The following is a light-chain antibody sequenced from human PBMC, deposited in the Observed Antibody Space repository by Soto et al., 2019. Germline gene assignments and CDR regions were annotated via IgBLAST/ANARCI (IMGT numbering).Light chain of an antibody. J-gene: IGKJ5*01. Sequence: DNQPTQSPSSISASVGDRVTITCRASQAVNSWLAWFQQKPGMAPKLVIYDVSSLQSGVPSRFSGSGSGTEFTLTISSLQPEDFATYYCQQSNNHPISFGQGTRLEIK. V-gene: IGKV1-12*01. CDR1: QAVNSW. CDR2: DVS. CDR3: QQSNNHPIS.